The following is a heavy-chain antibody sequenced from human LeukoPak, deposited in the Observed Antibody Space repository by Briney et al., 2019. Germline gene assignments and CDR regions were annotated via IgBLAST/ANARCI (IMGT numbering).Heavy chain of an antibody. Sequence: PSETLSLTCTVSGYSISSGYYWGWIRQPPGKGLEWIGSIYYSGSTYYNPSLKSRVTISVDTSKNQFSLKLSSVTAADTAVYYCARDGAYCGGDCYISDYWGQGTLVTVSS. CDR1: GYSISSGYY. V-gene: IGHV4-38-2*02. J-gene: IGHJ4*02. CDR3: ARDGAYCGGDCYISDY. D-gene: IGHD2-21*01. CDR2: IYYSGST.